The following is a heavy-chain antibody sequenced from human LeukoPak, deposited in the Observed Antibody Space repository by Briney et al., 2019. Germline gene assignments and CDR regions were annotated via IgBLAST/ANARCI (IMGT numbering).Heavy chain of an antibody. CDR3: ARVNYYGSGSYYPTNYYYYGMDV. D-gene: IGHD3-10*01. CDR2: LSAYNGNT. V-gene: IGHV1-18*01. J-gene: IGHJ6*02. CDR1: GYTFSIYG. Sequence: GASVTVSCKASGYTFSIYGISWVRQAPGQGLEWMGWLSAYNGNTNYAQKLQGRVTMTTDTSTSTAYVELRSLRSDDTAVYYCARVNYYGSGSYYPTNYYYYGMDVWGQGTTVTVSS.